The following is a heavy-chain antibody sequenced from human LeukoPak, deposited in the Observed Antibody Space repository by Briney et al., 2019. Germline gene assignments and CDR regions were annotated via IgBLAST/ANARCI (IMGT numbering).Heavy chain of an antibody. CDR2: IIPIFGTA. V-gene: IGHV1-69*01. Sequence: GSSVKVSCKASGGTFSIYAISWVRQAPGQGLEWMGGIIPIFGTANCAQKFQGRVTITADESTSTAYMELSSLRSEDTAVYYCARDSGRIGATITWGNGMDVWGKGTTVTVSS. CDR1: GGTFSIYA. CDR3: ARDSGRIGATITWGNGMDV. J-gene: IGHJ6*04. D-gene: IGHD5-12*01.